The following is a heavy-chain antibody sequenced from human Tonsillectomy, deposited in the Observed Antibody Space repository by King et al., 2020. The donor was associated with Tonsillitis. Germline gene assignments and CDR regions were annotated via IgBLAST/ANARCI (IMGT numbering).Heavy chain of an antibody. D-gene: IGHD3-9*01. CDR3: ARDLGDYNILTGHAYYYYGLDV. CDR2: FNWEGGGT. CDR1: GFTFGDYA. Sequence: VQLVESGGSVVRPGGSRRLPFEASGFTFGDYAITWVRQPPGRGLEGVSGFNWEGGGTGYEASVRGRFTISRDKAKNSLYLQMNSLRAEDTALYYCARDLGDYNILTGHAYYYYGLDVWGHGTTVTVSS. J-gene: IGHJ6*02. V-gene: IGHV3-20*03.